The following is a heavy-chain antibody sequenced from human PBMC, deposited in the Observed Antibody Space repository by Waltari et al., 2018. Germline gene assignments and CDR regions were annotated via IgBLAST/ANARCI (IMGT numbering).Heavy chain of an antibody. V-gene: IGHV4-39*01. Sequence: QLQLQESGPGLVKPSETLSLTCTVSGGSISSSSYYWGWIRQPPGTGLEWIGSIDYSRGTYSNPSLKSRVTIAVETSKNQLSLKLSSVTAADTAVYYCARSRYSSSWYVPYFDYWGQGTLVTVSS. CDR2: IDYSRGT. J-gene: IGHJ4*02. CDR3: ARSRYSSSWYVPYFDY. CDR1: GGSISSSSYY. D-gene: IGHD6-13*01.